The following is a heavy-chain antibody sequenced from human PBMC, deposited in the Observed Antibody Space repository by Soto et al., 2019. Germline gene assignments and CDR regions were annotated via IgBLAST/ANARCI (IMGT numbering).Heavy chain of an antibody. Sequence: GGSLRLSSAASGFIFSDYFMSWIRQAPGKGLEWVSVISSSKDNIKNADSVKCLITSSRDNTKNSHYLQKNNLRAENTDVYYCVRDSARIVVVPPGDGDNWLDPWGQGTLVTVSS. CDR2: ISSSKDNI. CDR1: GFIFSDYF. CDR3: VRDSARIVVVPPGDGDNWLDP. J-gene: IGHJ5*02. V-gene: IGHV3-11*06. D-gene: IGHD2-2*01.